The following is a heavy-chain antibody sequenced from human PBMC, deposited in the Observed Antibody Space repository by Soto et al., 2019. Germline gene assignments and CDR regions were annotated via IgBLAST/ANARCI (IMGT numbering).Heavy chain of an antibody. J-gene: IGHJ6*03. Sequence: SETLSLTCTVSGGSISSSSYYWGWIRQPPGKGLEWIGSIYYSGSTNYNPSLKSRVTISVDTSKNQFSLKLSSVTAADTAVYYCARESFLRFGELLYDYFDVWGKGTTVTVS. CDR1: GGSISSSSYY. D-gene: IGHD3-10*01. V-gene: IGHV4-39*07. CDR3: ARESFLRFGELLYDYFDV. CDR2: IYYSGST.